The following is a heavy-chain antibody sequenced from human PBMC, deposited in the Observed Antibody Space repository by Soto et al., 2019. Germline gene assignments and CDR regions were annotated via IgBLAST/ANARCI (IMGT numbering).Heavy chain of an antibody. J-gene: IGHJ4*02. Sequence: QVQLVESGGGVVRPGGSLSLSVAASGFTFSTYVMHWFRQPPAKGLRWVPVISYDGSNKHYADSVKGRFTISRDNSKNTLYLQMNSLRAEDTAVYYCARPPVIDIVVPPDYWGQGTLVTVSS. V-gene: IGHV3-30*04. D-gene: IGHD2-15*01. CDR2: ISYDGSNK. CDR1: GFTFSTYV. CDR3: ARPPVIDIVVPPDY.